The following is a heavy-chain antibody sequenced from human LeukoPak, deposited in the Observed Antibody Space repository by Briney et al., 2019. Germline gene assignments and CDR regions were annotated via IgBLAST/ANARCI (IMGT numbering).Heavy chain of an antibody. J-gene: IGHJ4*02. V-gene: IGHV4-39*01. CDR1: GDSISSSGYY. Sequence: SETLSLTCTVSGDSISSSGYYWGWIRQPPGKGLEWIGIIHFSGTTYYNPSLKSRVTISVDTSKNQFSLKLTSVTAADTAVYYCARFRGVVSSSLLDFRGQGTLVTVSS. D-gene: IGHD3-10*01. CDR3: ARFRGVVSSSLLDF. CDR2: IHFSGTT.